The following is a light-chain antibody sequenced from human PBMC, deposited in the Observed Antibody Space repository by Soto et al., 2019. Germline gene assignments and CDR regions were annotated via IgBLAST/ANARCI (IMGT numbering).Light chain of an antibody. CDR2: GAS. Sequence: EIVLTQSPGTLSLSPGERATLSCRASQSVSRSFLAWYQQKPGQAPRLLIYGASSRATGIPYRFSGSGSGTDFTLTISRLEPEDVAVYYCQQYGSSPLTFGGGTKVEIK. CDR1: QSVSRSF. V-gene: IGKV3-20*01. CDR3: QQYGSSPLT. J-gene: IGKJ4*01.